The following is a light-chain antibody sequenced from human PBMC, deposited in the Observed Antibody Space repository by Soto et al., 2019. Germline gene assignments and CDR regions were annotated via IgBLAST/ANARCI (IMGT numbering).Light chain of an antibody. V-gene: IGKV1-9*01. CDR2: AAS. J-gene: IGKJ1*01. CDR3: QQLNNP. Sequence: DIQLTQSPSFLSASVGDRVTITCRASQGISSYLAWYQQKPGKAPKLLIYAASTLQSGVPSRFSGSGSGTEFTLTISSLQPEDFATYYWQQLNNPFGQETKVEIK. CDR1: QGISSY.